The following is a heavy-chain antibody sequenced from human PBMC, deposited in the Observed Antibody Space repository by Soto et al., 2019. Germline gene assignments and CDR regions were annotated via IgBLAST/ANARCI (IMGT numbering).Heavy chain of an antibody. CDR2: IYYTGST. CDR3: ARSHPNTIFGVVPSRGLDV. Sequence: PSETLSLTCIVSGGSISSNYWSWIRQPPGKGLEWIGYIYYTGSTNFNPSLKNRVIISVDTSKNQFSLKLSSVTAADTAVYYCARSHPNTIFGVVPSRGLDVWGQGTTVTVSS. J-gene: IGHJ6*02. D-gene: IGHD3-3*01. CDR1: GGSISSNY. V-gene: IGHV4-59*01.